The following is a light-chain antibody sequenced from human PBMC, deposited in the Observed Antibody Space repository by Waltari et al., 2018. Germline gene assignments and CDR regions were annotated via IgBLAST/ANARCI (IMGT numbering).Light chain of an antibody. Sequence: QSALTPPAPVSGSPGQSLTISCTGPSSDVGSYNLVPWYQPHPGKAPKVMIYEVSERPSGVSNRFPGSKSSNTASLTISGLQAEDEADYYCCSYAGSSPSVVFGGGTKLTVL. CDR3: CSYAGSSPSVV. V-gene: IGLV2-23*02. J-gene: IGLJ2*01. CDR1: SSDVGSYNL. CDR2: EVS.